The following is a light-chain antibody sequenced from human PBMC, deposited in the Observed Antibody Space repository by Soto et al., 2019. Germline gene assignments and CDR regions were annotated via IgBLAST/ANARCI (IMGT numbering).Light chain of an antibody. CDR3: QQSSGIVQT. V-gene: IGKV1-39*01. J-gene: IGKJ2*01. CDR1: QSISTF. CDR2: VAS. Sequence: DIQMIQFPSSLSASVGDRVAITCRASQSISTFLNWYQQKPGKAPRLLIYVASSLQSGVPSRFSGSGSGTEFTLTIGDLQPEDFATYYCQQSSGIVQTFGQGTKLEIK.